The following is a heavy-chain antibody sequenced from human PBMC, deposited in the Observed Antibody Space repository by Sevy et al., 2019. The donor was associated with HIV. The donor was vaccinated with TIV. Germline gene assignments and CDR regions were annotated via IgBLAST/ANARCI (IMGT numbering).Heavy chain of an antibody. Sequence: GGPLRLSCAASEITLSNYAMNWVRQAPGRGLEWVSAISGSGGSTYYADSVKGRFTISRDNSKNTLSLQMHSLRVEDTAVYYCAKDRAVLVGDAFDLWGQGTMVTVSS. CDR1: EITLSNYA. D-gene: IGHD2-15*01. CDR2: ISGSGGST. J-gene: IGHJ3*01. V-gene: IGHV3-23*01. CDR3: AKDRAVLVGDAFDL.